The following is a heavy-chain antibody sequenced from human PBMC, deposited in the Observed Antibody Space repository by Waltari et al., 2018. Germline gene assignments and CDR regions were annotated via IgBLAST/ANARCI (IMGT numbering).Heavy chain of an antibody. D-gene: IGHD3-10*01. J-gene: IGHJ4*02. V-gene: IGHV1-69*14. Sequence: QVQLVQSGAEVKKPGSSVKVSCKASGGTFSSYAISWVRQAPGQGLEWMGGIITIFGTANYAQKFQGRVTITADKSTSTAYMELSSLRSEDTAVYYCARLYYYGSGSYEDYFDYWGQGTLVTVSS. CDR1: GGTFSSYA. CDR3: ARLYYYGSGSYEDYFDY. CDR2: IITIFGTA.